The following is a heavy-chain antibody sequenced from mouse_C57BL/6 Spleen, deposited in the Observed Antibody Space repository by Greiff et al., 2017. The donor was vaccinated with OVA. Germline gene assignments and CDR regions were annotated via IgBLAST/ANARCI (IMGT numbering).Heavy chain of an antibody. J-gene: IGHJ1*03. Sequence: EVQLQQSGPELVKPGASVKISCKASGYTFTDYYMNWVKQSHGKSLEWIGDINPNNGGTSYNQKFKGKATLTVDKSSSTAYMELRSLTSEDSAVYYCAKFSHYYGSTYWYFDVWGTGTTVTVSS. D-gene: IGHD1-1*01. CDR2: INPNNGGT. CDR3: AKFSHYYGSTYWYFDV. CDR1: GYTFTDYY. V-gene: IGHV1-26*01.